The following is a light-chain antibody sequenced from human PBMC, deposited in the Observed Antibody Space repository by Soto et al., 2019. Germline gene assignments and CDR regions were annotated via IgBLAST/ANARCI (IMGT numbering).Light chain of an antibody. V-gene: IGKV3-20*01. Sequence: EIVLTQSPGTLSLSPGERATLSCRASQSVSNNYLAWYQQKPGQAPRLLIYGASNRATGIPDRFSGSGSGTDFTLTISRLEPEDFAVYSCLQHHNLWAFGRGTQVEIK. CDR3: LQHHNLWA. CDR2: GAS. CDR1: QSVSNNY. J-gene: IGKJ4*01.